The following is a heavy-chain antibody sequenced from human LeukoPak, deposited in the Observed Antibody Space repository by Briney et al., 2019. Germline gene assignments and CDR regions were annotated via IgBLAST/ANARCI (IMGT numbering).Heavy chain of an antibody. CDR1: GFTFSSYA. CDR3: ARDLGDIVEVPAAINLIYYGMDV. V-gene: IGHV3-30-3*01. Sequence: GRSLRLSCAASGFTFSSYAMHWVRQAPGKGLEWVAVISYDGSNKYYADSVKGRFTISRDNSKNTLYLQMNSLRAEDTAVYYCARDLGDIVEVPAAINLIYYGMDVWGQGTTVTVSS. J-gene: IGHJ6*02. D-gene: IGHD2-2*01. CDR2: ISYDGSNK.